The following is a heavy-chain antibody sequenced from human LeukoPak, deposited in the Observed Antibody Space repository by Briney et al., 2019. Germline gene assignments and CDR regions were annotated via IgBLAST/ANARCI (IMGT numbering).Heavy chain of an antibody. V-gene: IGHV3-23*01. J-gene: IGHJ4*02. D-gene: IGHD5-12*01. CDR2: IRGGGADT. CDR1: GFTFSNYA. CDR3: AKVASRYAGSSRGAFDY. Sequence: GGSLRLSCTASGFTFSNYAMSWVRQAPGKGLEWVSAIRGGGADTFYADSVKGRFTISRDNSKNTLSLQMNSLRAEDTAVYYCAKVASRYAGSSRGAFDYWGQGTLVAVSS.